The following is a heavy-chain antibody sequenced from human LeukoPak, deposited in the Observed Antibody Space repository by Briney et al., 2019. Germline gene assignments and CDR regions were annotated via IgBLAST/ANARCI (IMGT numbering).Heavy chain of an antibody. CDR1: GVSISSYY. J-gene: IGHJ4*02. D-gene: IGHD4-17*01. CDR2: IYYSGST. V-gene: IGHV4-59*01. CDR3: ARDTDYEGLDY. Sequence: TSETLSLTCTVSGVSISSYYWSWIRQPPGKGLEWIGYIYYSGSTNYDPSLKSRVTISVDTSKNQFSLKLSSVTAADTAVYYCARDTDYEGLDYWGQGTLVTVSS.